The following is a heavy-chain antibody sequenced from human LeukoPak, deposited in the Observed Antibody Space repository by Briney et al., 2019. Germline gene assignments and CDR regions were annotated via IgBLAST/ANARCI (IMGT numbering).Heavy chain of an antibody. CDR1: GDSISSYY. Sequence: PSETLSLTCTVSGDSISSYYWSWIRQPPGKGLEWIGYIYYSGNTNYNPSLKSRVTISVDTSKNQFSLKLSSVTAADTAVYYCARVTIAAAGENWFDPWGQGTLVTVSS. D-gene: IGHD6-13*01. CDR2: IYYSGNT. V-gene: IGHV4-59*08. CDR3: ARVTIAAAGENWFDP. J-gene: IGHJ5*02.